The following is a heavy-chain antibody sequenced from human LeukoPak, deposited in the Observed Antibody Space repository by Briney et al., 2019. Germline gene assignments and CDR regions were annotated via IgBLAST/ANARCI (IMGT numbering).Heavy chain of an antibody. CDR3: ARLAVAGNNFDY. V-gene: IGHV4-39*01. CDR1: GVSISTSNSY. Sequence: SETLSLTCTVSGVSISTSNSYWGWIRQPPGKGLEWIGSMYYTGNTYYNASLKSRVTISIDTSKNQISLRLTSVTATDTAMYYCARLAVAGNNFDYWGQGTLVTVSS. CDR2: MYYTGNT. J-gene: IGHJ4*02. D-gene: IGHD6-19*01.